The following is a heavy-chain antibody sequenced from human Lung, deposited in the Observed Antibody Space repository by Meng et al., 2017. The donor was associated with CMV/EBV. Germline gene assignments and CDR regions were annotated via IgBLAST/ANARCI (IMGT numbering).Heavy chain of an antibody. J-gene: IGHJ4*02. D-gene: IGHD2/OR15-2a*01. CDR1: GGSISSNGYY. V-gene: IGHV3-30*02. Sequence: QLQLQGSGPGPVKPSETLSLTCTVSGGSISSNGYYWDWVRQAPGKGLEWLAFIGHDGNNEQYADSMKGRFTISRDNFNTVYLQMRSLRDEDTALYYCGRDYVNSIDHWGQGTLVTVSS. CDR3: GRDYVNSIDH. CDR2: IGHDGNNE.